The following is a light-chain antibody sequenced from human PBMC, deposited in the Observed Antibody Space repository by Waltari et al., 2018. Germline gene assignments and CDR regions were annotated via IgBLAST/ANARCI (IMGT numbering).Light chain of an antibody. CDR3: ETGGFGIWV. J-gene: IGLJ3*02. V-gene: IGLV4-69*01. CDR1: SGHTTYA. Sequence: QLMLTQSPSASASLGASVKLTCTLSSGHTTYAIAWHQVQPEKGPRYLMKVNSDGSHIQGDGIPDRFSGSSSGAERYLTISSLQSEDEADYYCETGGFGIWVFGGGTKLTVL. CDR2: VNSDGSH.